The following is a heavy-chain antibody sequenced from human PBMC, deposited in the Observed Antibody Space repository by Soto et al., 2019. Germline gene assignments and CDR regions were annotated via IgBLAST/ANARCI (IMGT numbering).Heavy chain of an antibody. J-gene: IGHJ6*02. CDR2: ISYDGSNK. D-gene: IGHD1-26*01. CDR1: GFTFSSYA. V-gene: IGHV3-30-3*01. Sequence: GGSLRLSCAASGFTFSSYAMHWVRQAPGKGLEWVAVISYDGSNKYYADSVKGRFTISRDNSKNTLYLQMNSLRAEDTAVYYCARERVGARALYYYYGMDVWGQGTTVTVS. CDR3: ARERVGARALYYYYGMDV.